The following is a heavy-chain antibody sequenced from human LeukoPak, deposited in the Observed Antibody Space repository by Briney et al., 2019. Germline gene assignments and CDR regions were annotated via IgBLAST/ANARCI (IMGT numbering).Heavy chain of an antibody. Sequence: PSETLSLTCTVSGDSISSYYWSWIRQPPGKGLEWVGNIYYSGTTNCNPSLKSRVTISVGTSKNQFSLKLSSVTAADTAVYYCAAGTYESTGYYYGMDVWGQGTTVTVSS. CDR1: GDSISSYY. V-gene: IGHV4-59*01. J-gene: IGHJ6*02. CDR2: IYYSGTT. D-gene: IGHD2-8*02. CDR3: AAGTYESTGYYYGMDV.